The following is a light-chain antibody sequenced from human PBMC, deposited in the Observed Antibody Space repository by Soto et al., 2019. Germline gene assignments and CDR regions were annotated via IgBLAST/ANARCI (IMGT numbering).Light chain of an antibody. CDR3: HQYASSPLT. CDR1: QNIAIKN. V-gene: IGKV3-20*01. Sequence: EIVLTQSPGTLSLSPGERPTLPCRASQNIAIKNFSWYQQKPGQAPRLLIYGTSSRATGIPDRFSGSGSGTDFTLTISRLEPEDFAVFYCHQYASSPLTFGGGTKVEIK. CDR2: GTS. J-gene: IGKJ4*01.